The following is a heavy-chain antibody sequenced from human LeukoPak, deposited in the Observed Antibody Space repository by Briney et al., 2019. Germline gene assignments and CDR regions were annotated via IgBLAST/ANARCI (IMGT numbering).Heavy chain of an antibody. V-gene: IGHV1-46*01. D-gene: IGHD4-17*01. J-gene: IGHJ3*02. CDR1: GYTFTSYY. CDR3: ARVGRTTVTTWDLNDAFDI. CDR2: INPSGGST. Sequence: GASVKVSCKASGYTFTSYYMHWVRQAPGQGLEWMGIINPSGGSTSYAQKFQGRVTMTRDTSTSTVYMELSSLRSEDTAVYYCARVGRTTVTTWDLNDAFDIWGQGTMVTVSS.